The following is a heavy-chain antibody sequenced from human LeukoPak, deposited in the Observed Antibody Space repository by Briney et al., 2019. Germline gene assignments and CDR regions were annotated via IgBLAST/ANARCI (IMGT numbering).Heavy chain of an antibody. CDR3: ARDAYSSGWDNSGDYYYYGMDV. J-gene: IGHJ6*02. CDR1: GGSISSYY. CDR2: IYTSGST. V-gene: IGHV4-4*07. Sequence: PSETLSLTCTVSGGSISSYYWSWIRQPAGKGLEWLGRIYTSGSTNYNPSLKSRVTMSVDTSKNQFSLKLSSVTAADTAVYYCARDAYSSGWDNSGDYYYYGMDVWGQGTTVTVSS. D-gene: IGHD6-19*01.